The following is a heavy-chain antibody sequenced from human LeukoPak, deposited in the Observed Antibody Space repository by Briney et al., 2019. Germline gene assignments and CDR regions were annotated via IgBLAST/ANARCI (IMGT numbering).Heavy chain of an antibody. CDR3: AKEPTGATRWNYFDY. J-gene: IGHJ4*02. D-gene: IGHD1-26*01. CDR1: GFTFSNYG. Sequence: GGSLRLSCAASGFTFSNYGMNWVRQAPGKGLEWVSALSSSGGSTYYADSVKGRFTISRDNSKNTLYLQMNSLRAEDTAVYYCAKEPTGATRWNYFDYWGQGTLVTVSS. CDR2: LSSSGGST. V-gene: IGHV3-23*01.